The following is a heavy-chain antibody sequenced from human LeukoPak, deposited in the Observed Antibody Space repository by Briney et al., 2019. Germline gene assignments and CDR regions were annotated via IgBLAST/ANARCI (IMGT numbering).Heavy chain of an antibody. CDR2: IDYSGSTI. J-gene: IGHJ4*02. D-gene: IGHD3-16*01. V-gene: IGHV3-48*03. CDR1: GFNFSTYE. CDR3: ARAFALDY. Sequence: GGSLRLSCTASGFNFSTYEMTWVRQAPGKGLEWLSYIDYSGSTIYYGDSVEGRFTVSRDNVKSSLYLQMNSLRVDDTAVYYCARAFALDYWGQGTLVTVSS.